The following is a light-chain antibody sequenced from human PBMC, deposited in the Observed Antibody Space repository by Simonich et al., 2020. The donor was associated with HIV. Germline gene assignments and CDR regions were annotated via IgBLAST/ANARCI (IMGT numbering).Light chain of an antibody. CDR2: GAS. Sequence: EIVLTQSLGTLSLSPGERATLSCRTSQSVASNLAWYQQKSGQAPRLLIYGASTRATGIPASFSGSGFGTEFTLTINSMQSEDFAVYYCQQRSNWPPLTFGGGTKVEIK. V-gene: IGKV3-15*01. J-gene: IGKJ4*01. CDR3: QQRSNWPPLT. CDR1: QSVASN.